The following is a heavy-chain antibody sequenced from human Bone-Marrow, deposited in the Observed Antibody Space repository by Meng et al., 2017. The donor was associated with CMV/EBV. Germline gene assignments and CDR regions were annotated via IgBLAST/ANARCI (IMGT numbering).Heavy chain of an antibody. Sequence: ASVKVSCKASGYTFTSYYMHWVRQAPGQGLEWMGIINPSGGSTSYAQKFQGRVTMTRDTSTSTVYMELSSLRSDDTAVYYCAREASCSSTSCYTMVYFDYWGQGTLVTVSS. CDR2: INPSGGST. V-gene: IGHV1-46*01. CDR1: GYTFTSYY. CDR3: AREASCSSTSCYTMVYFDY. J-gene: IGHJ4*02. D-gene: IGHD2-2*02.